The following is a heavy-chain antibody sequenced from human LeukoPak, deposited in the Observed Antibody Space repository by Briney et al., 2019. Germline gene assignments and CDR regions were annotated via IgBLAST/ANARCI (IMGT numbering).Heavy chain of an antibody. Sequence: GGSLRLSRAASGFTVSSNHMSWVRQAPGKGLEWVSVIYSGGSTYYADSVKGRFTISRDNSKNTLYLQMNSLRAEDTAVYYCAREGPGVHYGMDVWGQGTTVTVSS. J-gene: IGHJ6*02. V-gene: IGHV3-53*01. CDR2: IYSGGST. CDR1: GFTVSSNH. CDR3: AREGPGVHYGMDV. D-gene: IGHD6-6*01.